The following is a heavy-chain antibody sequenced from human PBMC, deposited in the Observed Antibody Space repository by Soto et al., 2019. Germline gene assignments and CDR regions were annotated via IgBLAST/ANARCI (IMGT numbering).Heavy chain of an antibody. CDR3: ARETQTYDYVWGSYVIDY. J-gene: IGHJ4*02. CDR1: GGSISSGGYY. Sequence: TLSLTCTVSGGSISSGGYYWSWIRQHPGKGLEWIGYIYYSGSTYYNPSLKSRVTISVDTSKNQFSLKLSSVTAADTAVYYCARETQTYDYVWGSYVIDYWGQGTLVTVSS. V-gene: IGHV4-31*03. CDR2: IYYSGST. D-gene: IGHD3-16*01.